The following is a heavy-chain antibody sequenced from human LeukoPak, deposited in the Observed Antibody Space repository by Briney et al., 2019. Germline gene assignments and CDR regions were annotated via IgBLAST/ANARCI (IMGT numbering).Heavy chain of an antibody. V-gene: IGHV3-30*03. CDR3: AREMVYYDSSGPDY. D-gene: IGHD3-22*01. CDR1: GFTFSSYG. J-gene: IGHJ4*02. Sequence: GGSLRLSCAASGFTFSSYGMHWVRQAPGKGLEWVAVISYDGSNKYYADSVKGRFTISRDNSKNTLYLQMNSLRAEDTAVYYCAREMVYYDSSGPDYWGQGTLVTVSS. CDR2: ISYDGSNK.